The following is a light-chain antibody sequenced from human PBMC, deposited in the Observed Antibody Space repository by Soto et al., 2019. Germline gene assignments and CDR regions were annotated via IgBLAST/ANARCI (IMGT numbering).Light chain of an antibody. J-gene: IGLJ1*01. CDR3: CSYAGSQTRV. CDR2: DVT. CDR1: SSDVGGYNY. V-gene: IGLV2-11*01. Sequence: QSALTQPRSVSGSPGQSVTISCTGTSSDVGGYNYVSWYQQHPGKAPKLMIYDVTKRPSGVPDRFSGSKSGNTASLTISGLQAEDEADYYRCSYAGSQTRVFGTGTKVTVL.